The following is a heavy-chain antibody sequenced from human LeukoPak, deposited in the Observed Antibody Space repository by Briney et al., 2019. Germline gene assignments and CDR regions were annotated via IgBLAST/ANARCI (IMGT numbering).Heavy chain of an antibody. J-gene: IGHJ5*02. CDR2: INHSGST. D-gene: IGHD3-3*01. V-gene: IGHV4-34*01. CDR1: GGSFSGYY. Sequence: SETLSLTCAVYGGSFSGYYWSWIRQPPGKGLEWIGEINHSGSTNYNPSLKSRVTISVDTSKNQFSLKLSSVTAADTAVYYCARGLVRWEYDFWSGYYTDDNWFDPWGQGTLVTVSS. CDR3: ARGLVRWEYDFWSGYYTDDNWFDP.